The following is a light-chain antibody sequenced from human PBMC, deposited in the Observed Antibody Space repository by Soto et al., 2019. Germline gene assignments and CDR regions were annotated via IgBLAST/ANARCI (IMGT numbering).Light chain of an antibody. V-gene: IGKV3-15*01. CDR2: GAS. CDR3: QQYNHWPPWLT. J-gene: IGKJ4*01. CDR1: QSVNTN. Sequence: EIEMTESPATLSVSAGERDTLSCRASQSVNTNLARYQQKAGQAPRHLIYGASTRAPGIPARFSGSGSGTEFTLTVSSLQSEDFAVYYCQQYNHWPPWLTFGGGTKVEVK.